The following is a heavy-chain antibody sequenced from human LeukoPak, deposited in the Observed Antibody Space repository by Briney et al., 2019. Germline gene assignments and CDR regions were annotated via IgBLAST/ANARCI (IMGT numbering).Heavy chain of an antibody. CDR3: ARGLGGNSGGDAFDI. CDR2: INHSGST. CDR1: GGSFSGYY. D-gene: IGHD4-23*01. V-gene: IGHV4-34*01. Sequence: PSETLSLTCAVYGGSFSGYYWSWIRQPPGKGLEWIGEINHSGSTNYNPSLKSRVTISVDTSKNQFSLKLSSVTAADTAVYYCARGLGGNSGGDAFDIWGQGTMVTVSS. J-gene: IGHJ3*02.